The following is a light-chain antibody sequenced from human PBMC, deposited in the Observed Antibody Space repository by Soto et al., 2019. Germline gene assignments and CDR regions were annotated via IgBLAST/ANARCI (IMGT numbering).Light chain of an antibody. CDR3: QQVKSYPRT. CDR1: QCIAGS. CDR2: AES. J-gene: IGKJ4*01. V-gene: IGKV1-9*01. Sequence: IHLTHSPSFLSASFGDIVTMTFRASQCIAGSLAWYQQKPWKPPKLLIYAESTLQSGVPSRFSGSGSGTRGTLTISSLQPEDFATYYCQQVKSYPRTFGGGTKVDIK.